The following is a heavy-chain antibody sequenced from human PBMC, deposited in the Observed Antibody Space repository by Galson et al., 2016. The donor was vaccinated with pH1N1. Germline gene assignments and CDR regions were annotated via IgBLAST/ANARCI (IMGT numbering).Heavy chain of an antibody. CDR2: ILYDGRDQ. D-gene: IGHD4-11*01. J-gene: IGHJ6*02. CDR1: RFTFSDWG. Sequence: SLRLSCAASRFTFSDWGMHWVRQAPGRGLEWVACILYDGRDQHYADALKGRFTISRDNSRNTVYLQMDSLRSDDTAVYYCARAYSPTFFSPFLYEGIDVWGQGTTVTVSS. CDR3: ARAYSPTFFSPFLYEGIDV. V-gene: IGHV3-30*03.